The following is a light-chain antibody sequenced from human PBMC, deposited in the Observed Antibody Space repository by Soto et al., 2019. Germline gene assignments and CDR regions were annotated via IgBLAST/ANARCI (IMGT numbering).Light chain of an antibody. CDR1: SGRIASNY. V-gene: IGLV6-57*04. CDR2: EDN. Sequence: NFMLTQPHSVSESPGKTVTISCTRSSGRIASNYVQWYQQRPGSAPTTVIYEDNQRPSGVPDRFSGSIDSSSNSASLTISGLKTEDEADYYCQSYDSSIPVVFGGGTQLTVL. CDR3: QSYDSSIPVV. J-gene: IGLJ2*01.